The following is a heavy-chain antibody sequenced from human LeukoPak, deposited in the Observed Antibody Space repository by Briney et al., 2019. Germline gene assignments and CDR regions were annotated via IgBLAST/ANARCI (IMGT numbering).Heavy chain of an antibody. CDR2: INQDGSVK. CDR1: GFSFSRYW. D-gene: IGHD3-10*01. Sequence: GGSLRLSCVVSGFSFSRYWMSWVRQVPGKGLEWVADINQDGSVKNYVDSVKGRFIISRDNAKNSVYVQMNSLRANDTALYYCARPGGFGVQPLDFWGQGTLVTVSS. V-gene: IGHV3-7*03. CDR3: ARPGGFGVQPLDF. J-gene: IGHJ4*02.